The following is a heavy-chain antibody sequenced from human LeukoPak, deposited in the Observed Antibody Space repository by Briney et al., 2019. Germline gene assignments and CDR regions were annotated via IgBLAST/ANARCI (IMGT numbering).Heavy chain of an antibody. Sequence: ASVKVSCKASGYTFTSYDINWVRQATGQGLEWMGWMNPNSGNTGYAQKFQGRVTITRNTSISTAYMELSSLRSEDTAVYYRARGKDSSSPSFDYWGQGTLVTVSS. CDR2: MNPNSGNT. CDR3: ARGKDSSSPSFDY. J-gene: IGHJ4*02. CDR1: GYTFTSYD. D-gene: IGHD6-6*01. V-gene: IGHV1-8*03.